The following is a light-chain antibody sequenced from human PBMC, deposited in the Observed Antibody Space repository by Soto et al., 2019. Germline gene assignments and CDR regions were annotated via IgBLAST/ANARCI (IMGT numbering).Light chain of an antibody. V-gene: IGKV3-15*01. Sequence: EILMMQSPATLSVSPGERATLSCRASQSVSSNLAWYQQKPGQAPRLLIYHASARATGVPARFSGSGSGTEFTLTISSLQSEDFAVYYCQQYNNWPPWTFGQGTKVEIK. CDR3: QQYNNWPPWT. CDR1: QSVSSN. CDR2: HAS. J-gene: IGKJ1*01.